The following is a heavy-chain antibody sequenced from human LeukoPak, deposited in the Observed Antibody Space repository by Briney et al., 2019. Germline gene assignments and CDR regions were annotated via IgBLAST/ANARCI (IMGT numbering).Heavy chain of an antibody. V-gene: IGHV3-43*02. D-gene: IGHD3-10*01. J-gene: IGHJ4*02. Sequence: GGSLRLSCAAFGFNVAAYAMYWVRQPPGKSLEWVSLISGDSDNKYSAASVKGRFAISRDNSKNSLYLQMNSLTTEDTAFYYCAIAYESGSFYRAFAYWGQGALVTVSS. CDR3: AIAYESGSFYRAFAY. CDR1: GFNVAAYA. CDR2: ISGDSDNK.